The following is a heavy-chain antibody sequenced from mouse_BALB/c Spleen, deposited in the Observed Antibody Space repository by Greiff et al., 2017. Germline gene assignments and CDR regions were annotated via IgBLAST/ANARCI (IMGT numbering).Heavy chain of an antibody. CDR2: INSNGGST. Sequence: EGQVVESGGGLVQPGGSLKLSCAASGFTFSSYGMSWVRQTPDKRLELVATINSNGGSTYYPDSVKGRFTISRDNAKNTLYLQMSSLKSEDTAMYYCAREGTTWYFDVWGAGTTVTVSS. CDR3: AREGTTWYFDV. CDR1: GFTFSSYG. V-gene: IGHV5-6-3*01. J-gene: IGHJ1*01. D-gene: IGHD1-1*01.